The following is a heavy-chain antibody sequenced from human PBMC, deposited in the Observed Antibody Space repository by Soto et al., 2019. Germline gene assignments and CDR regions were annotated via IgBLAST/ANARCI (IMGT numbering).Heavy chain of an antibody. Sequence: QVQLVQSGAEVKKPGASVKVSCKASGYTFTSYYMHWVRQAPGQGLEWMGIINPSGGSTSYAQKCQGRVTMTRDTSTSTVYMELSSLRSEDTAVYYCAFGYAEYYFDYWGQGTLVTVSS. CDR3: AFGYAEYYFDY. D-gene: IGHD5-12*01. V-gene: IGHV1-46*01. CDR2: INPSGGST. J-gene: IGHJ4*02. CDR1: GYTFTSYY.